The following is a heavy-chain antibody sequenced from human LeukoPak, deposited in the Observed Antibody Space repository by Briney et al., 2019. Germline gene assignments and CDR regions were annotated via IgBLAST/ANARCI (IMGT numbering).Heavy chain of an antibody. J-gene: IGHJ4*02. CDR3: AGNTVTTSR. V-gene: IGHV4-34*01. CDR1: GGSFSGYY. D-gene: IGHD4-17*01. CDR2: INHSGST. Sequence: SETLSLTCAVYGGSFSGYYWSWIRQPPGKGLEWIGEINHSGSTNYNPSLKSRVTISADTSKNQFSLKLSSVTAADTAVYYCAGNTVTTSRWGQGTLVTVSS.